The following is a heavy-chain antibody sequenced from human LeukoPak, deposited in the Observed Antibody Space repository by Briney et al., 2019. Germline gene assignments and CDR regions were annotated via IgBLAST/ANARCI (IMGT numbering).Heavy chain of an antibody. CDR2: IYYSGST. CDR1: GGSISSSSYY. J-gene: IGHJ5*02. Sequence: SETLSLTCTVSGGSISSSSYYWGWLRQPPGTGLEWIGSIYYSGSTYYNPSLKSRVTISVDTSKNQFSLKLSSVTAADTAVYYCARQAIFGVVIDWFDPWGQGTLVTVSS. CDR3: ARQAIFGVVIDWFDP. D-gene: IGHD3-3*01. V-gene: IGHV4-39*01.